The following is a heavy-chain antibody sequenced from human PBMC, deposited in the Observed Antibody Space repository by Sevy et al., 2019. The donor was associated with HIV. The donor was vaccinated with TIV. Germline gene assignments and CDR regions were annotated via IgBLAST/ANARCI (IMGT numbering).Heavy chain of an antibody. Sequence: SETLSLTCAVYGGSFSGYYWSWIRQPPGKGLEWIGEINHSGSTNYNPSLKSRVTISVDTSKNQFSLKLSSVTAAVTARYYCAGRLLGYYYDSSGYKVGYFDYWGQGTLVTVSS. D-gene: IGHD3-22*01. CDR3: AGRLLGYYYDSSGYKVGYFDY. J-gene: IGHJ4*02. CDR1: GGSFSGYY. V-gene: IGHV4-34*01. CDR2: INHSGST.